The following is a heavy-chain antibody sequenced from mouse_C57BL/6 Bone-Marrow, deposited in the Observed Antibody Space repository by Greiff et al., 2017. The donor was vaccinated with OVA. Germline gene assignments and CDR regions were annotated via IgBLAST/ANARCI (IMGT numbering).Heavy chain of an antibody. J-gene: IGHJ3*01. CDR1: GFTFSSYA. CDR3: ARDEAYYSNYEFAY. Sequence: DVKLVESGGGLVKPGGSLKLSCAASGFTFSSYAMSWVRQTPEKRLEWVATISDGGSYTYYPDNVKGRFTISRDNAKNNLYLQMGHLKSEDTAMYYCARDEAYYSNYEFAYWGQGTLVTVSA. D-gene: IGHD2-5*01. V-gene: IGHV5-4*01. CDR2: ISDGGSYT.